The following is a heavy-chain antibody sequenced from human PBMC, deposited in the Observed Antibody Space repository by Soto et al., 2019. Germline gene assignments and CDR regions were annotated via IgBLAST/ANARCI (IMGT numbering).Heavy chain of an antibody. CDR3: ARTTQSDY. Sequence: PGGSLRLSCAASGFTFSNFFMTWVRQAPGKGLEWVATIKEDGSDKYYVDSVKGRFTISRDNAKNSLYLQMNSLRAEDTAVYYCARTTQSDYWGQGTLVTVS. CDR1: GFTFSNFF. CDR2: IKEDGSDK. V-gene: IGHV3-7*01. J-gene: IGHJ4*02.